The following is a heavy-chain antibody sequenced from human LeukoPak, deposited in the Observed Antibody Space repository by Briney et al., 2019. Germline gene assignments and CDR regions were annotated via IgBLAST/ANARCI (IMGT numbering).Heavy chain of an antibody. CDR2: IKQDGSEK. Sequence: GGSLRLSCAASGFTFSSYWMSWVRQAPGKGLEWVANIKQDGSEKYYVDSVKSRFTISRDNAKNSLYLQMNSLRAEDTAVYYCASPRGYGYYFDYWGQGTLVTVSS. D-gene: IGHD5-12*01. V-gene: IGHV3-7*01. J-gene: IGHJ4*02. CDR3: ASPRGYGYYFDY. CDR1: GFTFSSYW.